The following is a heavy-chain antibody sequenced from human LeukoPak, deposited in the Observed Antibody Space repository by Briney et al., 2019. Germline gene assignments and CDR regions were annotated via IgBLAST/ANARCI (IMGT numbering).Heavy chain of an antibody. CDR2: IYTSGST. V-gene: IGHV4-4*07. CDR3: ASTKWYSGSYLIDY. D-gene: IGHD1-26*01. Sequence: PSETLSLTXTVSGGSISSYYWSWIRQPAGKGLEWIGRIYTSGSTNYNPSLKSRVTMSVDTSKNQFSLKLSSVTAADTAVYYCASTKWYSGSYLIDYWGQGTLVTVSS. J-gene: IGHJ4*02. CDR1: GGSISSYY.